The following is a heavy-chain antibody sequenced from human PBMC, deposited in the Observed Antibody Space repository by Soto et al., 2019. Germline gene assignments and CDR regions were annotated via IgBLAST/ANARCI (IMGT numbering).Heavy chain of an antibody. D-gene: IGHD2-2*01. V-gene: IGHV3-9*01. Sequence: EVQLVESGGGLVQPGRSLRLSCAASGFTFDDYAMHWVRQAPGKGLEWVSGISWNSGSIGYADSVKGRFTISRDNAKNSLYLQMNSLRAEDTALYYCAKDIGYQLLMPTFDYWGQGTLVTVSS. CDR3: AKDIGYQLLMPTFDY. CDR1: GFTFDDYA. J-gene: IGHJ4*02. CDR2: ISWNSGSI.